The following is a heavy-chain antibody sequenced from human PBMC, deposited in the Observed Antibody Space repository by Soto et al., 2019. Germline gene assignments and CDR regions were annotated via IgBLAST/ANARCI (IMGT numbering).Heavy chain of an antibody. V-gene: IGHV3-23*01. Sequence: EVQLLESGGGLVQPGKSLRVSCVASGLTFSTYDMTWVRRAPGKGLEWVSSISGSGGSTYYADSVKGRFTISRDNSKNILYLQMDSLRAEDTAIYYCAKGVTATRPINDLWGQGTTVTVSS. CDR3: AKGVTATRPINDL. CDR1: GLTFSTYD. CDR2: ISGSGGST. J-gene: IGHJ6*02. D-gene: IGHD2-21*02.